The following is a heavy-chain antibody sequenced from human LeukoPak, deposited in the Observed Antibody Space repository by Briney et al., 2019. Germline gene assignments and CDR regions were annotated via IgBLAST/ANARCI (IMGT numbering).Heavy chain of an antibody. CDR2: THYSGST. V-gene: IGHV4-31*03. Sequence: SETLSLTCNVSGDSVSTGLHYYSWIRQHPGEGLEWIGCTHYSGSTHYKSTLRGRLIISLDTSKNQVSLKLTSVTAADTAVYYCAGGRRGKYSPYFYYHMDVWGTGTPVTVSS. CDR3: AGGRRGKYSPYFYYHMDV. CDR1: GDSVSTGLHY. D-gene: IGHD1-26*01. J-gene: IGHJ6*03.